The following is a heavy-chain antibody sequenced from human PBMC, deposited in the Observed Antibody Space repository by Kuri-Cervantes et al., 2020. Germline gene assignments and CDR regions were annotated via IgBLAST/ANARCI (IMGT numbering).Heavy chain of an antibody. Sequence: GGSLRLSCAASGFTFSSYGMHWVRQAPGKGLEWVANVKQDGSEVYSLDSVKGRFTISRDNPKNSLYLQMNSLRAEDTAVYYCTRSNWNGGGAYDFWGQGTMVTVSS. V-gene: IGHV3-7*01. CDR2: VKQDGSEV. CDR1: GFTFSSYG. J-gene: IGHJ3*01. D-gene: IGHD3-16*01. CDR3: TRSNWNGGGAYDF.